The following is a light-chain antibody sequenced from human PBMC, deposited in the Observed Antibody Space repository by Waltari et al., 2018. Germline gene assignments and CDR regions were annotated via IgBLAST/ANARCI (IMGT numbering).Light chain of an antibody. V-gene: IGKV1D-8*03. CDR3: QHYYNFPWT. CDR1: QGISTY. Sequence: VIWMTQSPSLLSASPGDRVTITCRMSQGISTYLAWYQQKPGRAPDLLVYGASILHSGVPSRCSGSGSGTDFTLPISSLQSEDVATYYCQHYYNFPWTFGQGTKVEIK. CDR2: GAS. J-gene: IGKJ1*01.